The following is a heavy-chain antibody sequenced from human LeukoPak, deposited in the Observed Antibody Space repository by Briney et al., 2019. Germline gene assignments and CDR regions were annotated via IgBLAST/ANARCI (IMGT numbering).Heavy chain of an antibody. Sequence: GSPVKVSCKASGGTFSSYAISWVRQAPGQGLEWMGGIIPIFGTANYAQKFQGRVTITADESTTTAYMELSSLTSEDTAIYYCARNSRVVSTSGLNYWGQGALVTVSS. J-gene: IGHJ4*02. V-gene: IGHV1-69*01. CDR2: IIPIFGTA. CDR3: ARNSRVVSTSGLNY. CDR1: GGTFSSYA. D-gene: IGHD4-23*01.